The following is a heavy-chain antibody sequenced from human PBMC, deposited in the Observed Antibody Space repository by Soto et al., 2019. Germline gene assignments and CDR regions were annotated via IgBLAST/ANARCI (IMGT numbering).Heavy chain of an antibody. J-gene: IGHJ4*02. CDR1: GFTFGSHW. CDR2: ISSGGTTT. CDR3: ARFGTSYDTSGFLY. Sequence: PGGSLRLSCAASGFTFGSHWMHWVRQAPGKGLVYVSRISSGGTTTNYAESVKGRFTISRDNARNTLYLQMNSPRVEGTAVYYCARFGTSYDTSGFLYWGQGTPVTVSS. D-gene: IGHD3-22*01. V-gene: IGHV3-74*01.